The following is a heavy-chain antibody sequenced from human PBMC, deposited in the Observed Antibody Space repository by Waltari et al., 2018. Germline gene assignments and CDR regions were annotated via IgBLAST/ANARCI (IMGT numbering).Heavy chain of an antibody. D-gene: IGHD3-3*01. J-gene: IGHJ4*02. Sequence: EVQLLESGGGLVQPGGSLRLSCAASGFTFSSYAMSLFRQAPGKGLEWVSGISGSGGITYDADSVKGRFTISRDNSEDTLYLQMNSLRAEDTAVYYCAKDRTSYYDYWGQGTLVTVSS. CDR2: ISGSGGIT. V-gene: IGHV3-23*01. CDR1: GFTFSSYA. CDR3: AKDRTSYYDY.